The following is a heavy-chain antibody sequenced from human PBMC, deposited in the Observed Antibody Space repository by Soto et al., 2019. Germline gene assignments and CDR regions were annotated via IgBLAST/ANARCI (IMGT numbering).Heavy chain of an antibody. CDR2: ISDSAGST. Sequence: VQVSESGGDLVQPGGSLRLSCTASGLSSAAYATTWHTWVRQAPGKGLEWVSTISDSAGSTYYADSVKGRFTFSRDNSKTTLYLQMNSLRAEDTAVYFCICGGVSIMDVWGQGTTVTVSS. CDR1: GLSSAAYA. V-gene: IGHV3-23*01. D-gene: IGHD3-16*01. CDR3: ICGGVSIMDV. J-gene: IGHJ6*02.